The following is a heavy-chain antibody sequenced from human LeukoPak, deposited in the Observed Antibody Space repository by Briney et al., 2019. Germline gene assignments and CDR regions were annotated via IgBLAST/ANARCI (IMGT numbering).Heavy chain of an antibody. CDR2: TYYRSKWDN. Sequence: QTLSLTCAISGDSVSNNTTAWNWIRQSPSRGLEWLGRTYYRSKWDNDYAVSVKSRMTIRPDTSKNQFSLQLNSVTAEDTAVYYCARGVLGFDYWGQGTLVTVSS. CDR3: ARGVLGFDY. D-gene: IGHD6-13*01. J-gene: IGHJ4*02. V-gene: IGHV6-1*01. CDR1: GDSVSNNTTA.